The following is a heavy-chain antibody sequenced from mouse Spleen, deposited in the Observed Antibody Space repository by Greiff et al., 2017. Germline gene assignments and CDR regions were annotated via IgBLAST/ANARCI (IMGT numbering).Heavy chain of an antibody. J-gene: IGHJ4*01. V-gene: IGHV14-4*01. CDR2: IDPENGDT. Sequence: EVQLQESGAELVRPGASVKLSCTASGFNIKDDYMHWVKQRPEQGLEWIGWIDPENGDTEYASKFQGKATITADTSSNTAYLQLSSLTSEDTAVYYCTRIAMDYWGQGTSVTVSS. CDR1: GFNIKDDY. CDR3: TRIAMDY.